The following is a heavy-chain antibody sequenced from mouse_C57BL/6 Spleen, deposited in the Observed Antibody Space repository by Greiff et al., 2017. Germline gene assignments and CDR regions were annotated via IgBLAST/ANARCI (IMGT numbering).Heavy chain of an antibody. V-gene: IGHV1-5*01. D-gene: IGHD1-1*01. CDR2: IYPGNSDT. CDR3: TRAITTVVRYFDY. J-gene: IGHJ2*01. Sequence: DVQLQESGTVLARPGASVKMSCKTSGYTFTSYWMHWVKQRPGQGLEWIGAIYPGNSDTSYNQKFKGKAKLTAVTSASTAYMELSSLTNEDSAVYYCTRAITTVVRYFDYWGQGTTLTVSS. CDR1: GYTFTSYW.